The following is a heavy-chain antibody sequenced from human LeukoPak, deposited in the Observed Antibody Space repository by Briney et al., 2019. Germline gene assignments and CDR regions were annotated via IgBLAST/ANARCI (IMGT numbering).Heavy chain of an antibody. Sequence: GGSLRLSCAASGFTFSSYSMNWVRQAPGKGLEWVSSISSGSSYIYYADSVKGRFTISRDNAKNSLYLQMNSLRAEDTAVYYCARDSGSYLYYFDYWGQGTLVTVSS. D-gene: IGHD1-26*01. CDR1: GFTFSSYS. V-gene: IGHV3-21*01. CDR3: ARDSGSYLYYFDY. CDR2: ISSGSSYI. J-gene: IGHJ4*02.